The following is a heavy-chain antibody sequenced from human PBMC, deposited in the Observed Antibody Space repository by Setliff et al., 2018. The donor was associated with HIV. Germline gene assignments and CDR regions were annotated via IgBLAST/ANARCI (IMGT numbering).Heavy chain of an antibody. J-gene: IGHJ4*02. CDR3: ARGALSLTMTKLLSFFDS. Sequence: PSETLSLTCTVSGGSISSSSYYWGWIRQPPGKGLEWIGSIYYSGSTYYNPSLKSRVTISVVTSKSHFSLKMTSVTAADTAIYFCARGALSLTMTKLLSFFDSWGQGTQVTVSS. D-gene: IGHD3-22*01. CDR1: GGSISSSSYY. CDR2: IYYSGST. V-gene: IGHV4-39*02.